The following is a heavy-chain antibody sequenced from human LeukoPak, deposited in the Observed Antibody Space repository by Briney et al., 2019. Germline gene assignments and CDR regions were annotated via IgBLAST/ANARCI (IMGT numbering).Heavy chain of an antibody. Sequence: GGSLRLSCAGSGFTFDDYAMHWVRQAPGKGLEWVSGISWNSGNIGYADSVRGRFTISRDNAKNSLYLQMNSLRAEDTAFYYCAKDLGAVTGYSVDFQHWGQGTLVTVSS. V-gene: IGHV3-9*01. CDR2: ISWNSGNI. CDR1: GFTFDDYA. D-gene: IGHD6-19*01. CDR3: AKDLGAVTGYSVDFQH. J-gene: IGHJ1*01.